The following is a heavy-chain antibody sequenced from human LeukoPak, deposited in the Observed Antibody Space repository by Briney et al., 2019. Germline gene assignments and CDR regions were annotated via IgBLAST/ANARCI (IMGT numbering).Heavy chain of an antibody. CDR2: ISPSGGST. V-gene: IGHV1-46*01. CDR1: GYTFTSYD. J-gene: IGHJ6*03. CDR3: ARRYCSSTSCPNFDYYYYYMDV. Sequence: ASVKVSCKASGYTFTSYDIHWVRQAPGQGLEWMGIISPSGGSTSYAQKFQGRVTMTRDTSTSTVYMELNSLSSEDTAVYYCARRYCSSTSCPNFDYYYYYMDVWGEGTTVTVSS. D-gene: IGHD2-2*01.